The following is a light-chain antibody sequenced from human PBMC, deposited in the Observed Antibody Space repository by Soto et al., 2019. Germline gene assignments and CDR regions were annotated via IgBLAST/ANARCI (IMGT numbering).Light chain of an antibody. J-gene: IGLJ1*01. CDR1: SSDVGAFNY. CDR2: EVG. Sequence: QSALTQPGSVSGSPGQSITISCTGTSSDVGAFNYVSWYLQYPGKAPKLMIYEVGNRPSGVSNRFSGSKSGNTASLTISGLQAEDDADYYCCSYASGSIYVFGTGTKVTV. CDR3: CSYASGSIYV. V-gene: IGLV2-14*01.